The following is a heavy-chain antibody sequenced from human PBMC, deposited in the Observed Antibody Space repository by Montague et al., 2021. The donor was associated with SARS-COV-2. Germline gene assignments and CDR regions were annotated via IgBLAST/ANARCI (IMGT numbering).Heavy chain of an antibody. J-gene: IGHJ4*02. D-gene: IGHD3-10*01. CDR2: IYFSGSAYHT. CDR1: GGSVSSGSYY. Sequence: SETLSLTCSVSGGSVSSGSYYWSWIRQPPGKGLECIGYIYFSGSAYHTPYNPSLMSPATISIDTSKNQFSLNLNSVTAADTAVYYCAKGDMVRGIPYIDNWGQGTLVTVSS. CDR3: AKGDMVRGIPYIDN. V-gene: IGHV4-61*01.